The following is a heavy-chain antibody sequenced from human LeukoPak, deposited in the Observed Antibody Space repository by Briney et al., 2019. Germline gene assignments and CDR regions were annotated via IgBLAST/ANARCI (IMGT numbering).Heavy chain of an antibody. CDR2: ISSSSSYI. D-gene: IGHD3-9*01. Sequence: GGSLRLSCAASGFTFSSYGMSWVRQAPGKGLEWVSSISSSSSYIYYADSVKGRFTISRDNAKNSLYLQMNSLRAEDTAVYYCARDWRYFDWLYPIFDYWGQGTLVTVSS. CDR1: GFTFSSYG. V-gene: IGHV3-21*01. CDR3: ARDWRYFDWLYPIFDY. J-gene: IGHJ4*02.